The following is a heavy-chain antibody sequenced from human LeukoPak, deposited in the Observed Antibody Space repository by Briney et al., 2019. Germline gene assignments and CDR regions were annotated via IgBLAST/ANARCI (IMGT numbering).Heavy chain of an antibody. V-gene: IGHV3-64*01. Sequence: GGSLRLSCTVSGVTFSRSAMHWVRQAPGKGLEFVSSISSSGGSTFYASSVKGRFTISRDISKTTLYLHLGSLRAEAMAVYYCSSATYAVYYYGMDVWGQGTTVTVSS. CDR3: SSATYAVYYYGMDV. D-gene: IGHD2-15*01. CDR1: GVTFSRSA. J-gene: IGHJ6*02. CDR2: ISSSGGST.